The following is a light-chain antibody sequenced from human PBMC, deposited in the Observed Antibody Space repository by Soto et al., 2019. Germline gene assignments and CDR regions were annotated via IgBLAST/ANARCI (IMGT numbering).Light chain of an antibody. CDR3: QQYYSSPYT. CDR1: QSVLYSSNNKNY. V-gene: IGKV4-1*01. Sequence: DIVMTQSPDSLAVSLGERATVNCKSSQSVLYSSNNKNYLAWYQQKPGQPPKLLIYWASIRESGVPDRFSGSGSGTDFTLTIRSLQAEDVAVYYCQQYYSSPYTFGQGTKLVIK. J-gene: IGKJ2*01. CDR2: WAS.